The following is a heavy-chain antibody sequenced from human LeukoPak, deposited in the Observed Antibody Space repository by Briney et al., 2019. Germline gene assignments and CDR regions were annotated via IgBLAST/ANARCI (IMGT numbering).Heavy chain of an antibody. CDR3: ARQRSSSIAYYYYMDV. J-gene: IGHJ6*03. Sequence: ASVKVSCKASGYTINGYYMHWVRQAPGQGLEWMGWIYPNSGGTNYAQKFQGRVTMTRDTSISTAYMELSRLRSDDTAVYYCARQRSSSIAYYYYMDVWGKGTTVTVSS. CDR2: IYPNSGGT. D-gene: IGHD6-6*01. CDR1: GYTINGYY. V-gene: IGHV1-2*02.